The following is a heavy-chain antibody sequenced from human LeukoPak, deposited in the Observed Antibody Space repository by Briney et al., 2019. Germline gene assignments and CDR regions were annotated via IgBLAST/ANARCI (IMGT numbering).Heavy chain of an antibody. J-gene: IGHJ5*02. CDR2: IYHGGST. CDR1: GGSISSNNW. V-gene: IGHV4-4*02. CDR3: ARGMYYDFWSGYPNWFDP. D-gene: IGHD3-3*01. Sequence: SGTLSLTCGVSGGSISSNNWWTWVRQPPGKGLEWIGEIYHGGSTNYNPSLKSRVTISVDKSKNQFFLKMRSVTAADTAVYYCARGMYYDFWSGYPNWFDPWGQGTLVTVSS.